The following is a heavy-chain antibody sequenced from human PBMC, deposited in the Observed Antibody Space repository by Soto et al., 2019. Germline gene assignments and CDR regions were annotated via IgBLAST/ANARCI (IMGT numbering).Heavy chain of an antibody. Sequence: QVQLVQSGAEVKKPGASVKVSCKVSGYTLTDLAMHWVRQDPGKGLDGMGGFDPEHGETNYAQKVQGRVTMTEDTSPGSGYIELSSLKYEATAVEVCAIHFGYYVDYLDFWGQGTPVTVSS. D-gene: IGHD4-17*01. V-gene: IGHV1-24*01. CDR1: GYTLTDLA. CDR3: AIHFGYYVDYLDF. CDR2: FDPEHGET. J-gene: IGHJ4*02.